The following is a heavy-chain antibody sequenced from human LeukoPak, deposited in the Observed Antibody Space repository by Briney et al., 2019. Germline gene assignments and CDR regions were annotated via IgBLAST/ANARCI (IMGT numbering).Heavy chain of an antibody. V-gene: IGHV5-51*01. CDR3: ATSYSYGAHFDH. CDR1: GYSFTTYW. D-gene: IGHD5-18*01. Sequence: GESLKISCKGSGYSFTTYWIGWVRQMPGKGLDWMAAIHPSDSDTRYSPSFQGQVTISADKSISTAYQQWSSLKASDTAMYYCATSYSYGAHFDHWGRGTRVTVSS. CDR2: IHPSDSDT. J-gene: IGHJ4*02.